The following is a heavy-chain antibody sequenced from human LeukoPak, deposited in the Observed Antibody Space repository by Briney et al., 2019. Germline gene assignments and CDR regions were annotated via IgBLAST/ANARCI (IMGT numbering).Heavy chain of an antibody. Sequence: EASVKVSCKASGYTFTGYYMHWVRQAPGQGLEWMGWINPNSGGTNYAQKFQGRVTMTRDTSISTAYMELSSLRSEDTAVYYCARARGNDGYMDVWGKGTTVTVSS. V-gene: IGHV1-2*02. CDR2: INPNSGGT. CDR3: ARARGNDGYMDV. J-gene: IGHJ6*03. CDR1: GYTFTGYY.